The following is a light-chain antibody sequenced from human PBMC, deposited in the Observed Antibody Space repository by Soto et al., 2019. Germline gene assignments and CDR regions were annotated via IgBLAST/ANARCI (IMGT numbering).Light chain of an antibody. J-gene: IGKJ3*01. V-gene: IGKV3-20*01. CDR2: GAS. CDR3: QQLDKFPPVFS. CDR1: QSVIGNH. Sequence: EIVLTQSPGTLSLSPGESATLSCRASQSVIGNHLAWYQQKPGQAPRLLIYGASSRATGVTDTFSGSGSGTDFNLTIRRLEPEDFSVYDSQQLDKFPPVFSFRPGIVVDV.